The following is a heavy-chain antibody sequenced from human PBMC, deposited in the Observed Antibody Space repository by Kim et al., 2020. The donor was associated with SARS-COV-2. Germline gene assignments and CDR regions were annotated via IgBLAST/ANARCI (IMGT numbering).Heavy chain of an antibody. V-gene: IGHV1-24*01. CDR1: GYTLNELA. Sequence: ASVKVSCKVSGYTLNELAIHWVRQAPGKGLEWMGGFDPEYGETIYAQKFQGRVAMTVDTSTDTAYMGLSSLGSEDTAVYYCATGLFDSATPFDCWGQGTL. CDR2: FDPEYGET. J-gene: IGHJ4*02. D-gene: IGHD3-10*02. CDR3: ATGLFDSATPFDC.